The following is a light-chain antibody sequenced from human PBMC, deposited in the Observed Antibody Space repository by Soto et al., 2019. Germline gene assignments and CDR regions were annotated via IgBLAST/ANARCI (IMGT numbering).Light chain of an antibody. CDR3: QQYNDWWT. Sequence: EIVMTQSPATLSVSPGERATLSCRASQSVGSSLAWYLHKPGQAPRLLIYGASTRATGIPARFSGSGSGTEFTLTISSLQSEDLAVYYCQQYNDWWTFGQGTKVEIK. CDR2: GAS. J-gene: IGKJ1*01. CDR1: QSVGSS. V-gene: IGKV3-15*01.